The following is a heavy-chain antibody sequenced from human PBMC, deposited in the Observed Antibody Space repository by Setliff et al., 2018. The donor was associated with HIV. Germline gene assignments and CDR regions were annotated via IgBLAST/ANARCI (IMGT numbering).Heavy chain of an antibody. CDR1: GGSFSGYY. Sequence: ETLSLTCAVYGGSFSGYYWSWIRQPPGKGLEWIGEINHSGSTNYNPSLKSRVTISVDTSKNQFSLNVKSMTAADTAIYYCARRGSSWYSHWFDPWGQGTLVTAPQ. V-gene: IGHV4-34*01. CDR3: ARRGSSWYSHWFDP. J-gene: IGHJ5*02. CDR2: INHSGST. D-gene: IGHD6-13*01.